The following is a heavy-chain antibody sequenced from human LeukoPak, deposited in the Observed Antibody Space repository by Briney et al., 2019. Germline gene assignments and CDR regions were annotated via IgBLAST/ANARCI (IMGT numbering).Heavy chain of an antibody. Sequence: GGSLRLSCAASGFTFRSYSMNWVRQAPGKGLEWVSSISSSSSYIFYADSVKGRFTISRDNAKNSLYLQMNSLRAEDTAVYYCARVYYGQGAFDIWGQGTMVTVSS. CDR2: ISSSSSYI. D-gene: IGHD3-10*01. CDR3: ARVYYGQGAFDI. CDR1: GFTFRSYS. V-gene: IGHV3-21*01. J-gene: IGHJ3*02.